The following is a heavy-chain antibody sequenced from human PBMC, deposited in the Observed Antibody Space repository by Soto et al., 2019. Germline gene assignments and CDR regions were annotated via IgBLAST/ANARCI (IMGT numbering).Heavy chain of an antibody. Sequence: ETRSGNASVSGGSMSNYYWSWILQTTGKGLEWIGYIYYSGSTNYNPSLKSRVTISVDTSKNHFSLNLSSVTAADMAVYYCAREGSYSAYNFAHGIQLWSFDFWGQGALVTVSS. V-gene: IGHV4-59*12. J-gene: IGHJ4*02. D-gene: IGHD5-12*01. CDR2: IYYSGST. CDR3: AREGSYSAYNFAHGIQLWSFDF. CDR1: GGSMSNYY.